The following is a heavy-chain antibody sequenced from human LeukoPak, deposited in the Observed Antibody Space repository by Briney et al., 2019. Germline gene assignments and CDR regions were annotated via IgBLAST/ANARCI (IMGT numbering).Heavy chain of an antibody. CDR1: GGSISSSSYY. CDR3: ARVSGGSGSYYHPHFDY. V-gene: IGHV4-39*07. Sequence: SETLSLTCTVSGGSISSSSYYWGWIRQPPGKGLEWIGSIYYSGSTYYNPSLKSRVTISVDTSKNQFSLKLSSVTAADTAVYYCARVSGGSGSYYHPHFDYWGQGTLVTVSS. CDR2: IYYSGST. J-gene: IGHJ4*02. D-gene: IGHD3-10*01.